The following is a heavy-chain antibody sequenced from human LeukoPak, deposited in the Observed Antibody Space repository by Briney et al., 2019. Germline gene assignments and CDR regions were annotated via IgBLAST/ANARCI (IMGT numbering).Heavy chain of an antibody. CDR3: ARFPEEEMATTDY. CDR2: IKQDGSEK. Sequence: GGSLRLSCAASGFTFSSYWMSWVRQAPGKGLEWVANIKQDGSEKYYVDSVKGRFTISRDNAKNSLYLQMNSLRAEDTAVYYCARFPEEEMATTDYWGQGTLVTVSS. D-gene: IGHD5-24*01. J-gene: IGHJ4*02. V-gene: IGHV3-7*01. CDR1: GFTFSSYW.